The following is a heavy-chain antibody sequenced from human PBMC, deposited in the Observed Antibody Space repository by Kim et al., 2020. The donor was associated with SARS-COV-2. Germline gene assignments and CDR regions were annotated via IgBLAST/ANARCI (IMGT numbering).Heavy chain of an antibody. D-gene: IGHD6-19*01. Sequence: YTPPLKSRVTISVDTSKNQFSLKLSSVTAADTAVYYCARRAVGYSSGWHYWGQGTLVTVSS. V-gene: IGHV4-34*01. J-gene: IGHJ4*02. CDR3: ARRAVGYSSGWHY.